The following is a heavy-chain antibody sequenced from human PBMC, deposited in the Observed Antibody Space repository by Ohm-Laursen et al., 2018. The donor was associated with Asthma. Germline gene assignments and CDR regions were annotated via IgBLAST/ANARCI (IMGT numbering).Heavy chain of an antibody. CDR3: AKDSSEVVAADEY. D-gene: IGHD2-15*01. CDR1: EFSFSSYG. CDR2: IDGSGGRT. V-gene: IGHV3-23*01. Sequence: SLRLSCAASEFSFSSYGMTWVRQAPGKGLEWVSAIDGSGGRTYYADSVKGRFTISRDNPRNTLYLQMNSLRAEDTAVYYCAKDSSEVVAADEYWGQGTLVTVSS. J-gene: IGHJ4*02.